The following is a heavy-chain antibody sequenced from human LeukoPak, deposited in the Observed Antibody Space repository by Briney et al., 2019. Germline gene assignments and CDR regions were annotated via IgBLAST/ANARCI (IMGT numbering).Heavy chain of an antibody. J-gene: IGHJ4*02. CDR1: GFTFSSYG. Sequence: GGSLRLSCAASGFTFSSYGMSWVRQAPGKGLEWVSAISGSGGSTYYADSVKGRFTISRDNSKNTLYLQMNSLRAEDTAVYYCAKAGVWDYYDSSGYILYYFDYWGQGTLVTASS. CDR2: ISGSGGST. V-gene: IGHV3-23*01. D-gene: IGHD3-22*01. CDR3: AKAGVWDYYDSSGYILYYFDY.